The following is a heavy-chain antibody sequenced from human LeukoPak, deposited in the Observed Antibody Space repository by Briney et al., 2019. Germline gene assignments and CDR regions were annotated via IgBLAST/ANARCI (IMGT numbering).Heavy chain of an antibody. D-gene: IGHD3-22*01. V-gene: IGHV3-21*01. CDR2: FSSSSSYI. CDR1: GFTFSSYA. J-gene: IGHJ3*02. CDR3: ARVRSPFTMIVVDSDAFDI. Sequence: GGSLRLSYAASGFTFSSYAMNWVRQAPGKGLEWVSSFSSSSSYIYYADSVKGRFTISRDNAKNSLYLQMNSLRAEDTAVYYCARVRSPFTMIVVDSDAFDIWGQGTMVTVSS.